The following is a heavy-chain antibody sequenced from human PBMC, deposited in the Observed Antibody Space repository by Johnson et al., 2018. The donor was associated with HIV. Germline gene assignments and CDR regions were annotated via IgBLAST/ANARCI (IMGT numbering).Heavy chain of an antibody. D-gene: IGHD3-22*01. V-gene: IGHV3-20*04. CDR3: ARVIRAYDSSGYAVDAFDI. CDR2: INWNGGST. CDR1: GFTFDDYG. Sequence: MLLVESGGGVVRPGGSLRLSCAASGFTFDDYGMSWVRQGPGKGLEWVSGINWNGGSTGYADSLKGRFTISRDNAKNSLYLQMNSLRAEDTALYYCARVIRAYDSSGYAVDAFDIWGQGTKVTVSS. J-gene: IGHJ3*02.